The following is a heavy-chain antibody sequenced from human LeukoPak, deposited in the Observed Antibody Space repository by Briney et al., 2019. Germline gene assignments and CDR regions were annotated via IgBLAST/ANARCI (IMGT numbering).Heavy chain of an antibody. Sequence: PSETLSLTCTVSGYSISSGYYWGWIRQPPGKGLEWIGSIYHSGSTYYNPSLKSRVTISVDTSKNQLSLKLSSVTAADTAVYYCARDGITMMDYWGQGTLVTVSS. CDR1: GYSISSGYY. V-gene: IGHV4-38-2*02. J-gene: IGHJ4*02. CDR3: ARDGITMMDY. CDR2: IYHSGST. D-gene: IGHD3-22*01.